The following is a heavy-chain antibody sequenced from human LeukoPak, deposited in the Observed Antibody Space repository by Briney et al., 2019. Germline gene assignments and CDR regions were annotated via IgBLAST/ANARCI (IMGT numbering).Heavy chain of an antibody. V-gene: IGHV3-30*18. CDR3: AKDRGGDGTDAFDI. J-gene: IGHJ3*02. D-gene: IGHD2-21*02. Sequence: GGSLRLSCAASGFTFSSYGMHWVRQAPGKGLEWVAVISYDGSNKYYADSVKGRFTISRDNSKNTLYLQMNSLRAEDTAVYYCAKDRGGDGTDAFDIWGQGTMVTVS. CDR1: GFTFSSYG. CDR2: ISYDGSNK.